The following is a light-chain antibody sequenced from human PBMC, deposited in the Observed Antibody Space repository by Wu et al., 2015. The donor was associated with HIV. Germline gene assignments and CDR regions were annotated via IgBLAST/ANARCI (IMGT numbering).Light chain of an antibody. J-gene: IGKJ4*01. Sequence: DIVLTQSPGTLSLSPGERATLSCRASQSVTRSYLAWYQQKPGQAPRLLIYGTSSRATGIPDRFSGSGSGTDFTLTISRLEPEDFAVYYCQQYLTFGGGTKVEIK. CDR3: QQYLT. V-gene: IGKV3-20*01. CDR2: GTS. CDR1: QSVTRSY.